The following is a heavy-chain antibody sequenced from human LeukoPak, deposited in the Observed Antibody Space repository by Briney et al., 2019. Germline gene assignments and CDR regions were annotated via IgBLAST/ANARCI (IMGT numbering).Heavy chain of an antibody. V-gene: IGHV4-61*01. Sequence: SETLSLTCTVSGASVSSASYWTWIRQPPGQGVEWIAHIYNGVNTNYNPPLESRVTISVDTSKNQFSLRLNSVTAADTAVYYCARSRAFNSGAFDPWGQGSLVTVSS. CDR2: IYNGVNT. CDR3: ARSRAFNSGAFDP. J-gene: IGHJ5*02. D-gene: IGHD1-26*01. CDR1: GASVSSASY.